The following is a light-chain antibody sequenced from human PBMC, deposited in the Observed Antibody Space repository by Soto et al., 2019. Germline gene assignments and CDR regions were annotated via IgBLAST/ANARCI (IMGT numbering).Light chain of an antibody. J-gene: IGKJ3*01. CDR2: DAS. Sequence: EIVLTQSPATLSLSPGESATLSCRASESVTDYLGWYQQKPGQAPRLLIYDASNRAPGIPARFSGSGSGTDFTLTISRLEPVDFAVYYCQQRSDWAFSFGPGTKVDFK. CDR1: ESVTDY. V-gene: IGKV3-11*01. CDR3: QQRSDWAFS.